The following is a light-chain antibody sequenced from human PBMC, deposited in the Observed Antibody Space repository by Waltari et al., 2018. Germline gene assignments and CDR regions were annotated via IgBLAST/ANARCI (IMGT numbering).Light chain of an antibody. CDR3: QQYGSSPRT. J-gene: IGKJ1*01. Sequence: EIVLTQSPGTLSLSPGESATLSCRASQSVTSSHLAWYQQKPGQAPRLLIYGASSRATAIPDRFSGSGSETDFTLTISRLEAEDFAVYYCQQYGSSPRTFGQGTKVEIK. CDR1: QSVTSSH. V-gene: IGKV3-20*01. CDR2: GAS.